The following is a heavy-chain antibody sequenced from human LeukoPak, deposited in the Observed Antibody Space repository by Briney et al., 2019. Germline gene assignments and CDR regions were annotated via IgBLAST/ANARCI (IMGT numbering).Heavy chain of an antibody. CDR2: IYYSGST. D-gene: IGHD5-12*01. V-gene: IGHV4-59*01. J-gene: IGHJ4*02. CDR3: ARGDSGYDKYYFDY. CDR1: GGSISSYY. Sequence: PSETLSLTCTVSGGSISSYYWSWIRQPPGEGLEWIGYIYYSGSTNYNPSLKSRVTISVDTSKNQFSLKLSSVTAADTAVYYCARGDSGYDKYYFDYWGQGTLVTVSS.